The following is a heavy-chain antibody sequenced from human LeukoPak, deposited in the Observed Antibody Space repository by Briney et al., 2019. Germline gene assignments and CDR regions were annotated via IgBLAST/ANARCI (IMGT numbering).Heavy chain of an antibody. CDR1: GFTFSSYA. V-gene: IGHV3-23*01. Sequence: GGSLRLSCAASGFTFSSYAMSWVHQAPGKGLEWVSAISGSGGSTYYADSVKGRFTISRDNSKNTLYLQMNSLRAEDTAVYYCATNARRDGYNYYFDYWGQGTLVTVSS. CDR3: ATNARRDGYNYYFDY. CDR2: ISGSGGST. D-gene: IGHD5-24*01. J-gene: IGHJ4*02.